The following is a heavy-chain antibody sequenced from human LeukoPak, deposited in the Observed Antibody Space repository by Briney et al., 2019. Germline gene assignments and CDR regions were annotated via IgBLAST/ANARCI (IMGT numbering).Heavy chain of an antibody. CDR1: GFTFSSDW. CDR2: ISYDGSDK. V-gene: IGHV3-30*18. CDR3: AKWGGYCSSTTCLPGGMDV. D-gene: IGHD2-2*01. J-gene: IGHJ6*02. Sequence: GGSLRLSCAVSGFTFSSDWMTWVRQAPGKGLEWVAFISYDGSDKYYTDSVKGRFTISRDNSKGTLYLQMNSLRVEDTAVYYCAKWGGYCSSTTCLPGGMDVWGQGTTVTVSS.